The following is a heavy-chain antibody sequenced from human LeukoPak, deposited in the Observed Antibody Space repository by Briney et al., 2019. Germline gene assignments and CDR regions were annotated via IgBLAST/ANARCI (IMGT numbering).Heavy chain of an antibody. CDR3: TRRASVAAPLDY. CDR1: GYSFTNYW. CDR2: IYPGDSDT. Sequence: GESLKISCKGSGYSFTNYWIGWVRQMPGKGLEWMGNIYPGDSDTRYSPSFQGQVTISADKSISTAYLQWSSLKASDTAIYYCTRRASVAAPLDYWGQGTLVTVSS. J-gene: IGHJ4*02. V-gene: IGHV5-51*01.